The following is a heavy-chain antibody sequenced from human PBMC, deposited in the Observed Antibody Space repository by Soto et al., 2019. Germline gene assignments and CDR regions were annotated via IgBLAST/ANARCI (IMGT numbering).Heavy chain of an antibody. Sequence: ASVKVSCKASGYSFTSYYMHWVRQAPGRGLEWMGIINPSGGSTSYAQKFQGRVTMTRDTSTSTVYMELSSLRSEDTAVYYCAREQRYDFWSGYAPVMMGYYYGMDVWGQGTTVTVSS. V-gene: IGHV1-46*01. CDR3: AREQRYDFWSGYAPVMMGYYYGMDV. J-gene: IGHJ6*02. CDR2: INPSGGST. D-gene: IGHD3-3*01. CDR1: GYSFTSYY.